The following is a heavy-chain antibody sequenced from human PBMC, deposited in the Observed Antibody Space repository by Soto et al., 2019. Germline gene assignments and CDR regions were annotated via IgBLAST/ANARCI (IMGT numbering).Heavy chain of an antibody. CDR3: ARASYNWNLYAFDI. CDR2: TRNKANSYTT. V-gene: IGHV3-72*01. CDR1: GFTFSDHY. Sequence: HPGGSLRLSCAASGFTFSDHYMDWVRQAPGKGLEWVGRTRNKANSYTTEYAASVKGRFTISRDDSKNSLYLQMNSLKTEDTSVYYCARASYNWNLYAFDIWSQGTMVTVSS. D-gene: IGHD1-7*01. J-gene: IGHJ3*02.